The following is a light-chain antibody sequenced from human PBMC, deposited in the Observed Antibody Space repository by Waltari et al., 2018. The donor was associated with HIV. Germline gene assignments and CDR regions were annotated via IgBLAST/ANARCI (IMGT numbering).Light chain of an antibody. CDR3: AAWDDSLSGSWV. J-gene: IGLJ3*02. V-gene: IGLV1-47*01. CDR2: RNN. CDR1: SSNIGRNY. Sequence: QSVLTQPPSASGTPGQRVTISCSGSSSNIGRNYVYWYQQLPGTAPKLLIYRNNPRPSGVPDRFSGSKSGTSASRAISGLRSEDEADYYCAAWDDSLSGSWVFGGGTKLTVL.